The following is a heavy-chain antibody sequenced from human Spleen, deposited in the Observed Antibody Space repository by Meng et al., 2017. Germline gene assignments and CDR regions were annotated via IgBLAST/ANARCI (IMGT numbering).Heavy chain of an antibody. J-gene: IGHJ4*02. CDR1: GFTFSSYS. Sequence: GESLKISCAASGFTFSSYSMNWVRQAPGKGLEWVSSISSSSSYIYYADSVKGRFTISRDNSKNTLYLQMNSLRPQDTAVYYCARVGSFIGSSWYGSPGGAYDYWGQGTLVTVSS. CDR2: ISSSSSYI. CDR3: ARVGSFIGSSWYGSPGGAYDY. V-gene: IGHV3-21*01. D-gene: IGHD6-13*01.